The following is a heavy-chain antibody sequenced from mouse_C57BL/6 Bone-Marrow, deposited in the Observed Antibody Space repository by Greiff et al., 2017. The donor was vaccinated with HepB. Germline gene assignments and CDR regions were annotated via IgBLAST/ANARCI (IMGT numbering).Heavy chain of an antibody. Sequence: QVQLQQPGAELVKPGASVKMSCKASGYTFTSYWITWVKQRPGQGLEWIGDIYPGSGSTNYNAKFKSKATLTVDTSSSTAYMQLSSLTSEDSAVYYCERSVDSSGAWFAYWGQGTLVTVSA. CDR1: GYTFTSYW. J-gene: IGHJ3*01. V-gene: IGHV1-55*01. CDR3: ERSVDSSGAWFAY. D-gene: IGHD3-2*02. CDR2: IYPGSGST.